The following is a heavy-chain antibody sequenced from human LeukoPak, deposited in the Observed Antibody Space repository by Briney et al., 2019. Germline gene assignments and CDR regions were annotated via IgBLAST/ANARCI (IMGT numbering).Heavy chain of an antibody. J-gene: IGHJ4*02. CDR2: INPNSGGT. CDR1: GYTFTGYY. CDR3: ASFTIFGVGKGYFDY. Sequence: ASVKVSCKASGYTFTGYYMHWVRQAPGQGLEWMGWINPNSGGTNYAQKFQGRVTMTRDTSISTAYMELSRLRSDDTAVYYCASFTIFGVGKGYFDYWGQGTLATVSS. V-gene: IGHV1-2*02. D-gene: IGHD3-3*01.